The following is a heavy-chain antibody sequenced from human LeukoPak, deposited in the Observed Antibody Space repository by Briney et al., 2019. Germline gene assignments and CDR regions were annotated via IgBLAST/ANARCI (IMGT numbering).Heavy chain of an antibody. Sequence: GGSLRLSCAASGFTFNSHSMNWVRQAPGKGLEWVSYISSSSSTIYYADSVKGRFTISRDNAKNSLYLQMDSLRVEDTAVYYCLGGVGGIGGQGTPVTVSS. D-gene: IGHD3-16*01. J-gene: IGHJ4*02. CDR2: ISSSSSTI. CDR1: GFTFNSHS. CDR3: LGGVGGI. V-gene: IGHV3-48*01.